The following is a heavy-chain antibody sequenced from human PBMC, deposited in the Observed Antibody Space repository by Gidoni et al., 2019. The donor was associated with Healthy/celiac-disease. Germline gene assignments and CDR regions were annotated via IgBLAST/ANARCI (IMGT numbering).Heavy chain of an antibody. CDR2: ISAYNGNT. CDR1: GYTFTSYG. Sequence: QVQLVQSGAEVKKPGASVKVSCKASGYTFTSYGISWVRQAPGQGLEWMGWISAYNGNTNYAQKLQGRVTMTTDTSTSTAYMELRSLRSDDTAVYYCARDSPLLWFGESPSRDYWGQGTLVTVSS. V-gene: IGHV1-18*01. D-gene: IGHD3-10*01. CDR3: ARDSPLLWFGESPSRDY. J-gene: IGHJ4*02.